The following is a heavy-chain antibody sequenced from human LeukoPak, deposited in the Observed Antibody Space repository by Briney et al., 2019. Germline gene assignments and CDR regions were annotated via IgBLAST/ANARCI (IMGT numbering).Heavy chain of an antibody. CDR2: INHSGST. CDR3: AREVTMVRGVTDDY. CDR1: GGSINSHY. Sequence: SETLSLTCSVSGGSINSHYWSWIRQPPGKGLEWIGEINHSGSTNYNSSLKSRVTISVDTSKNQFSLKLSSVTAADTAVYYCAREVTMVRGVTDDYWGQGTLVNVSS. J-gene: IGHJ4*02. V-gene: IGHV4-34*01. D-gene: IGHD3-10*01.